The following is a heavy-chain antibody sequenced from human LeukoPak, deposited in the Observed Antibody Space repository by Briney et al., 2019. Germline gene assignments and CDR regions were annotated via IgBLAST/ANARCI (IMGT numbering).Heavy chain of an antibody. CDR2: FSGSGDSA. V-gene: IGHV3-23*01. Sequence: PGGSLRLSCAASGFTFSSYAMTWVRQAPGKGLEWVSAFSGSGDSAFYADSVKGRFTISRDNSKRTLYLQMNSLRAEDTAAYYCAKTRGYCSGGSCYSDYWGQGTLVTVSS. CDR1: GFTFSSYA. J-gene: IGHJ4*02. CDR3: AKTRGYCSGGSCYSDY. D-gene: IGHD2-15*01.